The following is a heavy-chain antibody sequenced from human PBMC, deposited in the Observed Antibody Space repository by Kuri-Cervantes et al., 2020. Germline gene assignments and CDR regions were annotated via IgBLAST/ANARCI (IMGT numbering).Heavy chain of an antibody. CDR1: GFTFSDYY. V-gene: IGHV3-11*04. J-gene: IGHJ4*02. CDR2: ISSSGSTI. CDR3: ARDPRYSSSLGDY. Sequence: GGSLRLSCAASGFTFSDYYMSWIRQAPGKGLEWVSYISSSGSTIYYADSVKGRFTISRDNAKNSLYLQMNSLRAEDTAVCYCARDPRYSSSLGDYWGQGTLVTVSS. D-gene: IGHD6-6*01.